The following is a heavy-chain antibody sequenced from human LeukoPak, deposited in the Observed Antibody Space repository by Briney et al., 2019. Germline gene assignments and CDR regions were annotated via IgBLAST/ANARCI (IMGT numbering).Heavy chain of an antibody. Sequence: GGSLRLSCAASGFTFSSYAMHWDRQAPGKGLEWVAVISYDGSNKYYADSVKGRFTISRDNSKNTLYLQMNSLRAEDTAVYYCATLTTVRDYWGQGTLVTVSS. CDR1: GFTFSSYA. V-gene: IGHV3-30-3*01. CDR3: ATLTTVRDY. D-gene: IGHD4-17*01. CDR2: ISYDGSNK. J-gene: IGHJ4*02.